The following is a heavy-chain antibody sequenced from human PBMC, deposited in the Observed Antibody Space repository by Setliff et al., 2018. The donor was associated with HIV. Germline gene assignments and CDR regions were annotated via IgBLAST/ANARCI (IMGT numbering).Heavy chain of an antibody. CDR2: IYHSGST. CDR1: GYSISSGYY. Sequence: SETLSLTCAVSGYSISSGYYWGWIRQPPGKGLEWIGSIYHSGSTYYNPSLKSRVTISVDTSKNQFSLKLSSVTAADTAVYYCARGRYSGSYSYWGQGTLVTVSS. J-gene: IGHJ4*02. V-gene: IGHV4-38-2*01. CDR3: ARGRYSGSYSY. D-gene: IGHD1-26*01.